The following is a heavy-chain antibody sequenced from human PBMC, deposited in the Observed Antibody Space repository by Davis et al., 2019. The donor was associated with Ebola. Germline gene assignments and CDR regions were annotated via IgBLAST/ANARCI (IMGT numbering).Heavy chain of an antibody. CDR2: IYYSGST. D-gene: IGHD6-19*01. V-gene: IGHV4-39*07. J-gene: IGHJ4*02. CDR3: ARLPSEVAGLDY. CDR1: GGSISSSSYY. Sequence: SETLSLTCTVSGGSISSSSYYWGWIRQPPGKGLESIGSIYYSGSTYYNPSLKSRVTISVDTSKNQFSLKLSSVTAADTAVYYCARLPSEVAGLDYWGQGTLVTVSS.